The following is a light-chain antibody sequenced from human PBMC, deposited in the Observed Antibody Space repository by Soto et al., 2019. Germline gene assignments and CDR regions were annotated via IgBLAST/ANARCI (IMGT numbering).Light chain of an antibody. CDR2: DAS. CDR3: QQRSNWPLT. Sequence: EIVLTQSPATLSLSPGERATLSCRASQSVSSYLAWYQQKPGQAPRLLIYDASNRATGIPARFSGSGSGTDFTLTISSLEXEDFAVYYCQQRSNWPLTFGGGTKVDIK. V-gene: IGKV3-11*01. CDR1: QSVSSY. J-gene: IGKJ4*01.